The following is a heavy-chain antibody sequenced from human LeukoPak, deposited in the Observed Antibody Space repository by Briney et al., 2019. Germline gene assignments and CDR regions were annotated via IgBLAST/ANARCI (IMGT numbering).Heavy chain of an antibody. V-gene: IGHV1-2*02. J-gene: IGHJ4*02. D-gene: IGHD4-17*01. CDR3: AKDLTPDGVWDIDY. CDR1: GYSFTDYY. Sequence: ASVKVSCKASGYSFTDYYIHWVRQAPGLGLEWMGWINPNSGGTKYAQKLQGRVTMTRDTSVSTVYMELSRLLSDDTAVYFCAKDLTPDGVWDIDYWGQGTLITVST. CDR2: INPNSGGT.